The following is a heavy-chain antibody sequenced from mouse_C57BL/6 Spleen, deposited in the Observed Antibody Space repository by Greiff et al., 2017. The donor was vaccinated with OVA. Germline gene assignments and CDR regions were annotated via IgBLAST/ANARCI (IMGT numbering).Heavy chain of an antibody. CDR1: GYTFTSYG. D-gene: IGHD2-4*01. J-gene: IGHJ4*01. Sequence: VQLKESGAELARPGASVKLSCKASGYTFTSYGISWVKQRTGQGLEWIGEIYPRSGNTYYNEKFKGKATLTADKSSSTAYMELRSLTSEDSAVYFCARRDDYDGAMDYWGQGTSVTVSS. CDR2: IYPRSGNT. V-gene: IGHV1-81*01. CDR3: ARRDDYDGAMDY.